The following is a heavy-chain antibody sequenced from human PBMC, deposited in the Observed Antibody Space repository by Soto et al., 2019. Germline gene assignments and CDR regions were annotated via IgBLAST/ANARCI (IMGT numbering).Heavy chain of an antibody. J-gene: IGHJ6*02. CDR1: GFTFSSHD. CDR3: ARRGRDAYYYYGMDV. Sequence: PGGSLRLSCAASGFTFSSHDMHWVRQATGKGLEWVSAIGTAGDTYYPGSVKGRFTISRENAKNSLYLQMNSLRAEDTAVYYCARRGRDAYYYYGMDVWGQGTTVTVSS. V-gene: IGHV3-13*01. CDR2: IGTAGDT.